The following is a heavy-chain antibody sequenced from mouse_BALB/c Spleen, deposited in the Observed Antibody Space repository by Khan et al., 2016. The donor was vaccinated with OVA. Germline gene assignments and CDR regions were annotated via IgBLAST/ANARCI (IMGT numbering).Heavy chain of an antibody. Sequence: EVQLVESGGDLVKPGGSLKPSCAASGFTFSSYGMSWVRQTPDKRLEWVATISSGGDYTYYPDSVKGRFTISRDNAKNTLYLQMSSLKSEDTAMYYCASHLTGSFAYWGQGTLVTVSA. J-gene: IGHJ3*01. D-gene: IGHD4-1*01. CDR2: ISSGGDYT. CDR1: GFTFSSYG. V-gene: IGHV5-6*01. CDR3: ASHLTGSFAY.